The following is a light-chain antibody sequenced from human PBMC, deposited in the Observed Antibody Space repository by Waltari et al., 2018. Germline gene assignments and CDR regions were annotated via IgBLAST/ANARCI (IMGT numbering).Light chain of an antibody. CDR3: QQYVDYAPYT. Sequence: DIQMTQSPSTLSASVGDRVTIPCRASQSVSSWLAWYQQKPGRAPSLLIYKASTLENGVPSRFSGSGSGTEFTLTIDSLQPDDFASYYCQQYVDYAPYTFGQGTKLEIK. CDR1: QSVSSW. V-gene: IGKV1-5*03. CDR2: KAS. J-gene: IGKJ2*01.